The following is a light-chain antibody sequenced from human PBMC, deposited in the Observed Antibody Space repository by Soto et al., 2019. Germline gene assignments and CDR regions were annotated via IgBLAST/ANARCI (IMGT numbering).Light chain of an antibody. CDR3: QQRSNWPLT. V-gene: IGKV3-11*01. J-gene: IGKJ4*01. Sequence: EIVMMQFPATLSVSPGASPTLSCRPTQSVSSYLAWYQQKPGQAPRLLIYDASNRATGIPARFSGSGSGTDFTLTISSLEPEDFAVYYCQQRSNWPLTFGGGTKVDIK. CDR2: DAS. CDR1: QSVSSY.